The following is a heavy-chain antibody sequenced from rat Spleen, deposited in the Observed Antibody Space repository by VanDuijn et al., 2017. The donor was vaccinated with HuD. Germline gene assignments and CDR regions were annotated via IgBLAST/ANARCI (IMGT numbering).Heavy chain of an antibody. V-gene: IGHV5-29*01. J-gene: IGHJ3*01. CDR3: VRQDTSGYSNWFTY. Sequence: EVQLVESNGGLVQPGRSLKLSCAASGFTFNDHFMAWVRQAPTKGLEWVATISSDGSSTYYPDSVKGRFTISRDNAKSTLYLQMDSLRSEDTATFYCVRQDTSGYSNWFTYWGQGTLVTVSS. CDR2: ISSDGSST. D-gene: IGHD4-3*01. CDR1: GFTFNDHF.